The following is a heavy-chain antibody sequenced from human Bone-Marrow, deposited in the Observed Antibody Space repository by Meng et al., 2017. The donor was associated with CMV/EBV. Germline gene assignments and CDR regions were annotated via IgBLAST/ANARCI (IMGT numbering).Heavy chain of an antibody. V-gene: IGHV3-30*04. Sequence: GGSLRLSCAASGFTFSSYAMHWVRQAPGKGLEWVAVISYDGSNKYYADSVKARFTISSDNSNTTLYLQMNSLRAEDTAVYYCARDDVSVRVVPALQLWENYFDDWGQGTLVTVSS. CDR1: GFTFSSYA. CDR2: ISYDGSNK. D-gene: IGHD2-2*01. CDR3: ARDDVSVRVVPALQLWENYFDD. J-gene: IGHJ4*01.